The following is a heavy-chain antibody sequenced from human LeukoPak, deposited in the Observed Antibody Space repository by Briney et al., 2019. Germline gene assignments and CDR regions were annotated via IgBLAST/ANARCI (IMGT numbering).Heavy chain of an antibody. CDR2: ISYDGGNK. V-gene: IGHV3-30*01. Sequence: GGSLRLSCAASGFTFSSYAMHWVRQAPGKGLEWVAVISYDGGNKYYADSVKGRFTISRDNSKNTLYLQMNSLRAEDTAVYYCAGFVVVVAATQKVGYMDVWGKGTTVTVSS. CDR1: GFTFSSYA. D-gene: IGHD2-15*01. CDR3: AGFVVVVAATQKVGYMDV. J-gene: IGHJ6*03.